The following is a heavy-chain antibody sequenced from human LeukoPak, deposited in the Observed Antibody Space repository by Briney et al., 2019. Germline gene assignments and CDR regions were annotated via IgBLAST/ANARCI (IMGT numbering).Heavy chain of an antibody. CDR1: GYTFTGYY. D-gene: IGHD5-18*01. CDR3: ARTGYSYGYWWFDP. Sequence: GASVKVSCKASGYTFTGYYMHWARQAPGQGLECMGWINPNSGGTNYAQKFQGRVTMTRDTSISTAYMELSRLRSDDTAVYYCARTGYSYGYWWFDPWGQGTLVTVSS. V-gene: IGHV1-2*02. J-gene: IGHJ5*02. CDR2: INPNSGGT.